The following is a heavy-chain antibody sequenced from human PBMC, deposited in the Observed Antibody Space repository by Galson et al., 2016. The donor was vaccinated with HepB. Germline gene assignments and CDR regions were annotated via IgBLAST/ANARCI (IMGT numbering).Heavy chain of an antibody. CDR2: ISAYNDKT. D-gene: IGHD3-3*01. J-gene: IGHJ4*02. CDR1: GYTFTSYS. CDR3: ARVPLRFLEWFEYLDY. Sequence: SVKVSCKASGYTFTSYSIAWVRQAPGQGLEWMGWISAYNDKTDYAHKFQGRVTMTTHTSTSTAYMELRSLRSDDTAVYYCARVPLRFLEWFEYLDYWGQGTLVTVSS. V-gene: IGHV1-18*01.